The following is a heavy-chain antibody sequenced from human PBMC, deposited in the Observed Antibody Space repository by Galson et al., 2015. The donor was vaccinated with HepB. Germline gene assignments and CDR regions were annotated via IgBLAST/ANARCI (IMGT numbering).Heavy chain of an antibody. CDR2: IYPGDSDT. V-gene: IGHV5-51*06. CDR3: ARRYEAAGSFDH. Sequence: QSGAEVKKPGESLKISCKGSGYSFTTYWLAWVRQMPGKGLEWMGIIYPGDSDTKYSPAFQGQVTMSVDKFIRTAYLQWSSLKASDTAMYYCARRYEAAGSFDHWGQGTLVTVSS. D-gene: IGHD6-13*01. CDR1: GYSFTTYW. J-gene: IGHJ4*02.